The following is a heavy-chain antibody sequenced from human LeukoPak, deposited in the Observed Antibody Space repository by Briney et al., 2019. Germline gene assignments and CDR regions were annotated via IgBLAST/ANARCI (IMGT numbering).Heavy chain of an antibody. CDR3: ARERLVRGVMTYYYYGMDV. V-gene: IGHV4-34*01. J-gene: IGHJ6*02. CDR1: GGSVSGYY. D-gene: IGHD3-10*01. Sequence: SVTLSLTCAVYGGSVSGYYWSWIRQPPGKGLEWTGESNHSGSTNYNPSLKSRVTISVDTSKNQFSLKLSSVTAADTAVYYCARERLVRGVMTYYYYGMDVWGQGTTVTVSS. CDR2: SNHSGST.